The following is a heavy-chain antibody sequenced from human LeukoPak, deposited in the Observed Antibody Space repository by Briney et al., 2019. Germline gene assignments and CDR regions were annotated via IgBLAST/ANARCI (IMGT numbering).Heavy chain of an antibody. CDR1: GGSVSGGSYY. V-gene: IGHV4-61*01. J-gene: IGHJ4*02. Sequence: PSETLSLTCTVSGGSVSGGSYYWSWIWQPPGKGLEWIGYIYYSGSTNYNPSLKSRVTISVDTSKNQFSLKLSSVTAADTAVYYCARDRLGGSGSYYYYWGQGTLVTVSS. CDR2: IYYSGST. D-gene: IGHD3-10*01. CDR3: ARDRLGGSGSYYYY.